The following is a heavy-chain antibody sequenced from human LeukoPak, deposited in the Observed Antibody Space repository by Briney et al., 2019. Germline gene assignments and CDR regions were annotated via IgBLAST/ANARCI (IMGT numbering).Heavy chain of an antibody. CDR3: ARGYRAQTLVDTAMETY. D-gene: IGHD5-18*01. CDR1: GGSISSSSYY. Sequence: SETLSLTCTVSGGSISSSSYYWGWIRQPPGKGLEWIGSIYYSGSTYYNPSLKSRVTVSVDTSKNQFSLKLSSVTAADTAVYYCARGYRAQTLVDTAMETYWGQGTLVTVSS. J-gene: IGHJ4*02. CDR2: IYYSGST. V-gene: IGHV4-39*07.